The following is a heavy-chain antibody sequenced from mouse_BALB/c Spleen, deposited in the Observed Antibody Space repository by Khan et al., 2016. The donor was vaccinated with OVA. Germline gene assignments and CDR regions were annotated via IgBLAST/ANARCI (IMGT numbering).Heavy chain of an antibody. CDR2: ISNSGST. J-gene: IGHJ4*01. CDR3: ASELGRYYAMDY. Sequence: VQLQQSGPGLVKPSQSLSLTCTVTGYSITRDYAWNWIRQFPGNKLEWMGYISNSGSTSYNPSLKSRISITRDTSKNQFFLQLNSVTTEDTATYYCASELGRYYAMDYWGKGTSVTVSS. D-gene: IGHD4-1*01. V-gene: IGHV3-2*02. CDR1: GYSITRDYA.